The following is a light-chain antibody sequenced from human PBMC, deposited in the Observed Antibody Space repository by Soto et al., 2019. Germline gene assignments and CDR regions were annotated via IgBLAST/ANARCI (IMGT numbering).Light chain of an antibody. CDR2: NDR. V-gene: IGLV3-21*02. CDR3: QLWVSSSHHFYA. Sequence: SYELTQPPSVSVAPGQTARITCGGDNIGSKSVHWYQQEPGQAPVLVVYNDRDRPSGIPERFSGSNSGNTATLTISRVEAGDEADYYCQLWVSSSHHFYAFGTGTKVTVL. CDR1: NIGSKS. J-gene: IGLJ1*01.